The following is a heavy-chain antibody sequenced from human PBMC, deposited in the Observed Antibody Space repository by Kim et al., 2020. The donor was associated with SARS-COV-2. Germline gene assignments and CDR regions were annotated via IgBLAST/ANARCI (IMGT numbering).Heavy chain of an antibody. CDR1: GYIFTSSY. CDR2: INPSGGST. D-gene: IGHD3-22*01. V-gene: IGHV1-46*01. J-gene: IGHJ4*02. CDR3: AREYYYDGSGYSY. Sequence: ASVKVSCKASGYIFTSSYMHWVRQAPGQGLEWMGIINPSGGSTTYAQKFQGRVTMTSDTSTSTVYMELGSLRSEDTAVYYCAREYYYDGSGYSYWGQGTLVTVSS.